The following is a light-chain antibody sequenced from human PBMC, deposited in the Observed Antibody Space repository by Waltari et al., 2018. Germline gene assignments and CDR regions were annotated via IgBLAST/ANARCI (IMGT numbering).Light chain of an antibody. CDR1: SIGSKS. CDR3: QVWDGNNDVGV. CDR2: YDS. V-gene: IGLV3-21*04. Sequence: SYVLTQPPSVSVAPGETASVTCGGESIGSKSVQWYQQKPGQAPVLVIYYDSDRPSGIPERFSGSNSGDTATLTLSRVEVGDEADYYCQVWDGNNDVGVFGGGTKLTVL. J-gene: IGLJ3*02.